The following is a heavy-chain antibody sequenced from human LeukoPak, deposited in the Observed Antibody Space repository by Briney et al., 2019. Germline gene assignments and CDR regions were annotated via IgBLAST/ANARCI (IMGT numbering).Heavy chain of an antibody. CDR1: GFTFSSYA. D-gene: IGHD2-2*01. CDR2: ISGSGGST. CDR3: AKDTDIVVVSAAIPGAFDI. V-gene: IGHV3-23*01. Sequence: GGSLRLSCAASGFTFSSYAMSWVRQAPGKGLEWVSAISGSGGSTYYADSVKGRFTISRDNSKNTLYLQMNSLRAEDTAVYYCAKDTDIVVVSAAIPGAFDIWGRGTMVTVSS. J-gene: IGHJ3*02.